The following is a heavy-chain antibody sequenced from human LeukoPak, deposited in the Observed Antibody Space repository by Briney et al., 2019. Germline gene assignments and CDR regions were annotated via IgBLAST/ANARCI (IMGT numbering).Heavy chain of an antibody. Sequence: SGGSLRLSCAASGFTFSNYWMHWVRQAPGKGLEWVSRINERATIISYADSVKGRFTISRENARNTLYLQMNSLTAEDTAVYYCVRDLILVWTPGDDFDHWDQGTLVTVSS. CDR2: INERATII. V-gene: IGHV3-74*01. CDR3: VRDLILVWTPGDDFDH. J-gene: IGHJ4*02. D-gene: IGHD3-16*01. CDR1: GFTFSNYW.